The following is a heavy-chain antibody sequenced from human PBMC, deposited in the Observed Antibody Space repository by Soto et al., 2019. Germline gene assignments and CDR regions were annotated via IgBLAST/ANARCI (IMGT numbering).Heavy chain of an antibody. CDR3: ARGGRYCSGGSCYWRHFDY. V-gene: IGHV1-8*01. D-gene: IGHD2-15*01. Sequence: ASVKVSCKASGYTFTSYDINWVRQATGQGLEWMGWINPNSGNTGYAQKFQGRVTMTRNTSISTAYMELSSLRSEDTAVDYCARGGRYCSGGSCYWRHFDYWGQGNLVT. CDR2: INPNSGNT. J-gene: IGHJ4*02. CDR1: GYTFTSYD.